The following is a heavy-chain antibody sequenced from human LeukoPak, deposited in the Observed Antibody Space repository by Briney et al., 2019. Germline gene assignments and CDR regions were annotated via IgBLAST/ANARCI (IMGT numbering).Heavy chain of an antibody. J-gene: IGHJ4*02. V-gene: IGHV4-39*07. CDR3: ARADVGANYYFDY. CDR2: IYYSGST. CDR1: GGSISSSSYY. Sequence: PSETLSLTCTVSGGSISSSSYYWGWIRQPPGKGLEWIGSIYYSGSTYYNPSLKSRVTISVDTSKNQFSLKLSSVTAADTAVYYCARADVGANYYFDYWGQGTLVTVSS. D-gene: IGHD1-26*01.